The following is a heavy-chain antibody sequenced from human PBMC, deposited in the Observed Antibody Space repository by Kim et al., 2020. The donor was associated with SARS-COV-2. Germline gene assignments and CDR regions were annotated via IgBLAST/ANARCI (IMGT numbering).Heavy chain of an antibody. Sequence: SVKGRLTISRDNSKNTLYLQMNSLRAEDTAVYYCAKIVVVVAASVSWFDPWGQGTLVTVSS. V-gene: IGHV3-23*01. J-gene: IGHJ5*02. CDR3: AKIVVVVAASVSWFDP. D-gene: IGHD2-15*01.